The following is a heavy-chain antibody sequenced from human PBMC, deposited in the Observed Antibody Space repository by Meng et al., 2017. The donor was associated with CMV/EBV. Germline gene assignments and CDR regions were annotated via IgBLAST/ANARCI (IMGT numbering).Heavy chain of an antibody. J-gene: IGHJ4*02. Sequence: LSLTRAVYGGYFSGYYWSWIRQPPGKGLEWIGEINHSGSTNYNPSLKSRVTISVDTSKNQFSLKLSSVTAADTAVYYCASGIAVAGPYWGQGTLVTVSS. CDR1: GGYFSGYY. D-gene: IGHD6-19*01. V-gene: IGHV4-34*01. CDR3: ASGIAVAGPY. CDR2: INHSGST.